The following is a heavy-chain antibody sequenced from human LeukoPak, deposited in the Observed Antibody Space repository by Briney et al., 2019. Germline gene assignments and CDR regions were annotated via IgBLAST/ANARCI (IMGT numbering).Heavy chain of an antibody. D-gene: IGHD5-12*01. J-gene: IGHJ4*02. CDR3: TTKMATSLFDY. Sequence: NPGGSLRLSCAASGFTFSNARMSWVRQTPGKGLEWVGRIKSKTDGGTTDYAAPVKGRFTISRDDSKNTLYLQMNSLKTEDTAVYYCTTKMATSLFDYWGQGTLVTVSS. CDR1: GFTFSNAR. CDR2: IKSKTDGGTT. V-gene: IGHV3-15*01.